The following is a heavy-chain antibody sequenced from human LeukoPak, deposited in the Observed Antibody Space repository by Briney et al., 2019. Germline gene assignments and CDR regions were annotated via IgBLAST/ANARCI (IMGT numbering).Heavy chain of an antibody. Sequence: GESLKISCKASGYSFTSYWIGWVRQMSGKGLEYMGIIYPGDSDTKYSPSFQGQVTISADTSISTAYLQWSSLKASDTAMYYCARRSGNYVDYWGQGTLVTVSS. CDR2: IYPGDSDT. CDR1: GYSFTSYW. D-gene: IGHD1-26*01. V-gene: IGHV5-51*01. CDR3: ARRSGNYVDY. J-gene: IGHJ4*02.